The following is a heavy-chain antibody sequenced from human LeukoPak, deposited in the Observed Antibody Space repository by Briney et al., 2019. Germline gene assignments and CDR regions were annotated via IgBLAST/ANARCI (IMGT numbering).Heavy chain of an antibody. CDR2: IIPIFGTA. Sequence: SVKVSCKASGGTFSSYTISWVRQAPGQGLEWMGRIIPIFGTANYAQKFQGRVTITTDESTSTAYMELNSLRSEDTAVYYCARSYGGNGDIYFDYWGQGTLVTVSS. J-gene: IGHJ4*02. CDR3: ARSYGGNGDIYFDY. CDR1: GGTFSSYT. V-gene: IGHV1-69*05. D-gene: IGHD4/OR15-4a*01.